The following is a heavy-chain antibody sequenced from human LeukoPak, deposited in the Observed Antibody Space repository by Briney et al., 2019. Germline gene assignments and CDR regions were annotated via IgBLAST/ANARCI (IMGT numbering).Heavy chain of an antibody. J-gene: IGHJ4*02. V-gene: IGHV4-30-2*01. D-gene: IGHD3-22*01. CDR3: ARAGDTSGYYYYFDL. CDR2: IYHNGNT. Sequence: SQTLSLTCAVSGGSISSGGYSWSWIRQPPGKGLEWIGYIYHNGNTDTNPSLKSRVTISIDRSKNQFSLKLSSVTAADTAVYYCARAGDTSGYYYYFDLWGQGTLVTVSS. CDR1: GGSISSGGYS.